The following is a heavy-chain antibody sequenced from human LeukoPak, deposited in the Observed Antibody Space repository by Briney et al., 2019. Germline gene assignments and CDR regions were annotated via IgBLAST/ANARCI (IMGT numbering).Heavy chain of an antibody. V-gene: IGHV3-30-3*01. D-gene: IGHD3-16*01. Sequence: AGGSLRLSCAASGFTFSTYPMHWVRQAPGKGLEWVAVIVFDGSNKYYADSVKGRFTISRDNSKNVLYLQMNTLRSEDTAVYYCASLPFKIDAFDIWGPGTVVTLSS. CDR3: ASLPFKIDAFDI. CDR2: IVFDGSNK. J-gene: IGHJ3*02. CDR1: GFTFSTYP.